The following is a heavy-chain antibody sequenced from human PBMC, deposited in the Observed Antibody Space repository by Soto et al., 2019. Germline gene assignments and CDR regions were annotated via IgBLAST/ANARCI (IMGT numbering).Heavy chain of an antibody. V-gene: IGHV1-69*01. Sequence: QVQLVQSGAEVKKPGSSVKVSCKASGGTFSSYAISWVRQAPGQGLEWMGGMIPIFGTANYAQKFQGRVTITADESTSTAYMELSSLRSEDTAVYYCARGKGDIVVVPAASNWFDPWGQGTLVTVSS. CDR2: MIPIFGTA. CDR1: GGTFSSYA. J-gene: IGHJ5*02. D-gene: IGHD2-2*01. CDR3: ARGKGDIVVVPAASNWFDP.